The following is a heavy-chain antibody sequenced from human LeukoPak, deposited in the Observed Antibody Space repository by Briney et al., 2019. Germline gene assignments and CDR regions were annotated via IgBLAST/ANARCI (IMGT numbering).Heavy chain of an antibody. D-gene: IGHD6-19*01. V-gene: IGHV3-23*01. Sequence: QAGGSLRLSCAASGFTFSSYAMTWVRQAQGKGLEWVSAISDSDGSTYYVNSVKGRYTISRDFSKNTLYLQMNSLRAEDTAVYYCAKLSSGWFEDFWGQGTLVTVSS. CDR1: GFTFSSYA. CDR3: AKLSSGWFEDF. J-gene: IGHJ4*02. CDR2: ISDSDGST.